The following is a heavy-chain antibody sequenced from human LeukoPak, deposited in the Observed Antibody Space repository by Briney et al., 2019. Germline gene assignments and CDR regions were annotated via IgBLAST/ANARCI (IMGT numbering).Heavy chain of an antibody. Sequence: SETLSLTCAVYGGSFSGYYWSWIRQPPGKGLEWIGEINHSGSTNYNPSLKSRVTISVDTSKNQFSLKLSSVTAADTAVYYCARGRYSSSWYAWFDPWGQGTLVTVSS. D-gene: IGHD6-13*01. CDR3: ARGRYSSSWYAWFDP. CDR1: GGSFSGYY. V-gene: IGHV4-34*01. CDR2: INHSGST. J-gene: IGHJ5*02.